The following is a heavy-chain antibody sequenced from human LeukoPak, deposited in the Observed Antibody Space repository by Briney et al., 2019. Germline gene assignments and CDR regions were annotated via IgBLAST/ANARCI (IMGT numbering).Heavy chain of an antibody. CDR3: ASRQLERPFGWYVDL. J-gene: IGHJ2*01. V-gene: IGHV3-66*02. D-gene: IGHD1-1*01. Sequence: QTGGSLRLSCAASGFTVSSNYMSWVRQAPGKGLEWVSVIYSGGSTYYADSVKGRFTISRDNSKNTLYLQMNSLRAEDTAVYYCASRQLERPFGWYVDLCGRGTMVTVSS. CDR1: GFTVSSNY. CDR2: IYSGGST.